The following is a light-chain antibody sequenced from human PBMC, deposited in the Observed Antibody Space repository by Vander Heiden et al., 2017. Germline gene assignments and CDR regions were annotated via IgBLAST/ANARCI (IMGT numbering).Light chain of an antibody. CDR2: ATY. CDR1: TSTIGSNY. CDR3: GTWDTSLGAGV. J-gene: IGLJ3*02. Sequence: QSVLTQPPSVSAAPGQKVTIPCSGSTSTIGSNYVSWYQHFPGTAPKLLIYATYERPSGIPDRFSGSKSGTSATLGITGLQPGDEAHYYCGTWDTSLGAGVFGGGTKLTVL. V-gene: IGLV1-51*01.